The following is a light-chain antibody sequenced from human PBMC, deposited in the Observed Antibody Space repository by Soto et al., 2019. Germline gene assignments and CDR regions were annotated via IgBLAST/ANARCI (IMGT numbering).Light chain of an antibody. CDR1: QGTSNR. V-gene: IGKV1-16*02. CDR3: LQYNTYPWT. Sequence: DIQMTQSPSSLSASVGDSVTITCRASQGTSNRLGWFQQKPGEAPKSLIYAASSLQSGVPSKFSGSGSGTDFSLTISRLQPEDFATYYCLQYNTYPWTFGQGTKVEIK. J-gene: IGKJ1*01. CDR2: AAS.